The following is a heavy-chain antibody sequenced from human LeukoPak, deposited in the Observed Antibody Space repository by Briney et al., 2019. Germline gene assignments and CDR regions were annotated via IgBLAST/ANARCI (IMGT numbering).Heavy chain of an antibody. CDR2: ISGSGGST. D-gene: IGHD3-10*01. Sequence: PGGSLRLSCAASGFTFSSYAMSWVRQAPGKGLEWVSAISGSGGSTYYADSVKGRFTISRDNSKNTLYLQMNSLRAEDTAVYYCAKDHGSGSSLLGCYYYYGMDVWGQGTTVTVSS. J-gene: IGHJ6*02. V-gene: IGHV3-23*01. CDR3: AKDHGSGSSLLGCYYYYGMDV. CDR1: GFTFSSYA.